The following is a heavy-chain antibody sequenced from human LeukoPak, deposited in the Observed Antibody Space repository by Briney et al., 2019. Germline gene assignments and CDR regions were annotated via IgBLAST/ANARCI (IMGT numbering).Heavy chain of an antibody. CDR1: GLSISDNY. CDR2: IHSGGNI. Sequence: GGSMRLSCAASGLSISDNYMSWVRQAPGKGLEWVSIIHSGGNIYYADSVKGRFTISRDNSQNTLYLQMNSLRAEDTAVYYCARDRGYAMDLWGQGTAAIVSS. D-gene: IGHD1-1*01. CDR3: ARDRGYAMDL. J-gene: IGHJ6*02. V-gene: IGHV3-53*01.